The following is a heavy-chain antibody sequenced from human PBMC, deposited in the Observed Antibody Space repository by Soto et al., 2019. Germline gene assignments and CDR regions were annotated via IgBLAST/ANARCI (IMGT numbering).Heavy chain of an antibody. V-gene: IGHV1-2*02. CDR1: GFSFTGYY. Sequence: ASVKVSCKASGFSFTGYYIHWLRQAPGQGLEWMGWINAHSGGTEYAQKFQGRVTLTRDTSTATAYLTLTSLTSDDTALYYCAKDLTRQLAYWLDPWGQGTQVTVSS. J-gene: IGHJ5*02. CDR3: AKDLTRQLAYWLDP. D-gene: IGHD6-6*01. CDR2: INAHSGGT.